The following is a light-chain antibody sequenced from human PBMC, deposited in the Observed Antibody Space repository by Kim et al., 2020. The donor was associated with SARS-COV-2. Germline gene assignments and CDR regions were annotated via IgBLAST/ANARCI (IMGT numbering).Light chain of an antibody. CDR3: HHHNTYYS. CDR1: QGISTF. CDR2: AAS. J-gene: IGKJ4*01. V-gene: IGKV1-9*01. Sequence: DIQLTQSPSSLSASIGDRVTITCRASQGISTFLAWYQQKPGKAPKLLISAASTLQTGVPSRFSGSGSGTEFTLTISSLQPEDFATYYCHHHNTYYSFGGGTKVDIK.